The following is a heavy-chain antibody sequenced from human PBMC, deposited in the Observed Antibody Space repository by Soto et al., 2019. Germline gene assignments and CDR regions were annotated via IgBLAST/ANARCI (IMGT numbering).Heavy chain of an antibody. CDR1: VETFASYC. J-gene: IGHJ3*02. Sequence: AAEPVSRRACVETFASYCTRGVQPAPGPRLEWMGWISAYNGNTNSAQKLQGRVTMTTDTSTSTAYMELRSLRSDDTAVYYCARDLYSSSFPPLDACDIWGQGTRVTAS. CDR3: ARDLYSSSFPPLDACDI. V-gene: IGHV1-18*01. CDR2: ISAYNGNT. D-gene: IGHD6-6*01.